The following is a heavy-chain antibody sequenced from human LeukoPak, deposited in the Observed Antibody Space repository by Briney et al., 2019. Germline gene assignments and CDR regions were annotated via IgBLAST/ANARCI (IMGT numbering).Heavy chain of an antibody. CDR3: ARDRDSGYDIGGFDP. J-gene: IGHJ5*02. V-gene: IGHV4-61*02. Sequence: SETLSLTCTVSGDSISSGDYYWSWIRQPAGKGPEWIGRISSSGSTNYNPSLKSRVTISVDTSKNQFSLKLSSVTAADTAVYYCARDRDSGYDIGGFDPWGQGTLVTVSS. CDR1: GDSISSGDYY. D-gene: IGHD5-12*01. CDR2: ISSSGST.